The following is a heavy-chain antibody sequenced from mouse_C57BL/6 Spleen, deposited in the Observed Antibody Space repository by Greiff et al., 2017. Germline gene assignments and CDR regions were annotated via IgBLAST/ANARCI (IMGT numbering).Heavy chain of an antibody. CDR3: ANYYGSGNYYAMDY. CDR1: GYTFTSYW. V-gene: IGHV1-72*01. D-gene: IGHD1-1*01. Sequence: VQLQQPGAELVKPGASVKLSCKASGYTFTSYWMHWVKQRPGRGLEWIGRIDPNSGGTKYNEKFKSKATLTVDKPSSTAYMQLSSLTSEDSAVYYCANYYGSGNYYAMDYWGQGTSVTVSS. J-gene: IGHJ4*01. CDR2: IDPNSGGT.